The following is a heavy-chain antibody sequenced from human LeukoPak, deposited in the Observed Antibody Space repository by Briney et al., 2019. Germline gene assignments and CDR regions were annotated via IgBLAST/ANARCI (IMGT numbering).Heavy chain of an antibody. Sequence: GGSLRLSCAASGFTFSSYWMSWVRQAPGKGLEWVANIKQDGSEKYYVDSVKGRFTISRDNAKNSLYLQMNSLRAEDTAVYYCARDRRSWELPAEAFDYWGQGTLVTVSS. CDR2: IKQDGSEK. V-gene: IGHV3-7*01. J-gene: IGHJ4*02. D-gene: IGHD1-26*01. CDR3: ARDRRSWELPAEAFDY. CDR1: GFTFSSYW.